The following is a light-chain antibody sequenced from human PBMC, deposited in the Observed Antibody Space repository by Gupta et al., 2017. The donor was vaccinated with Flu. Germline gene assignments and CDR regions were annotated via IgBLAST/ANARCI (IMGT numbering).Light chain of an antibody. J-gene: IGLJ2*01. V-gene: IGLV3-1*01. CDR2: QDT. CDR1: KLGDKY. Sequence: SYELTQPPSVSVSPGQTASLTCSGEKLGDKYACWYQQKPGQSPMLVIYQDTTRPSGIPERFSGSNSGNTATLTISGTQAKEEADYYCQAWDSSTAVFGGGTKLTVL. CDR3: QAWDSSTAV.